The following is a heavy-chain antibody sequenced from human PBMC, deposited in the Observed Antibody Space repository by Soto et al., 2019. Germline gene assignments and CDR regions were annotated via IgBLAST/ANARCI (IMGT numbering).Heavy chain of an antibody. CDR1: GYTFTSYD. J-gene: IGHJ6*02. CDR3: ARGGSGFFWSGYPYYYYGMDV. Sequence: QVQLVQSGAEVKKPGASVKVSCKASGYTFTSYDINWVRQATGQGLEWMGWMNPNSGNTGHAQKFQGRVTMTRNTSISTAYMELRSLRSEDTAVYYCARGGSGFFWSGYPYYYYGMDVWGQGATVTVSS. D-gene: IGHD3-3*01. CDR2: MNPNSGNT. V-gene: IGHV1-8*01.